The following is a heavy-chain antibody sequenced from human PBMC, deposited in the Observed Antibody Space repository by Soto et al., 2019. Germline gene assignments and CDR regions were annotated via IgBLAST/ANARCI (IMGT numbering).Heavy chain of an antibody. V-gene: IGHV3-30*18. J-gene: IGHJ4*02. CDR1: GFTFSSYA. CDR3: EKALEDLSPESYDY. Sequence: QVQLVESGGGVVQPGRSLRLSCAASGFTFSSYAMHWVRQAPGKGLEWVAVISYDGSDKYYADSVKGRFTISRDNSKNTLNMQMNSLRADDTAVYYCEKALEDLSPESYDYWGQGTLIGVSS. D-gene: IGHD3-16*02. CDR2: ISYDGSDK.